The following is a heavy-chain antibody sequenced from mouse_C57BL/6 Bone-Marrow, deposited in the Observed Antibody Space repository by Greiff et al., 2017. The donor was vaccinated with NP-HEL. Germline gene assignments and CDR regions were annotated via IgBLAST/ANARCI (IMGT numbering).Heavy chain of an antibody. V-gene: IGHV1-72*01. J-gene: IGHJ4*01. CDR1: GYTFTSYW. CDR3: ARAYGNYVHYAMDY. CDR2: IDPNSGGT. D-gene: IGHD2-10*02. Sequence: KESCKASGYTFTSYWMHWVKQRPGRGLEWIGRIDPNSGGTKYNEKFKSKATLTVDKPSSTAYMQLSSLTSEDSAVYYCARAYGNYVHYAMDYWGQGTSVTVSS.